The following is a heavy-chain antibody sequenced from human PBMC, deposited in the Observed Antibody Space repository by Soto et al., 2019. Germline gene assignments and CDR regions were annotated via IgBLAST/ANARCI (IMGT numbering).Heavy chain of an antibody. Sequence: SETLSLTCAVYGGSFSGYYWSWIRQPPGKGLEWIGEINHSGSTNYNPSLKSRVTISVDTSKNQFSLKLSSVTAADTAVYYCARGESIYDFWSGHYFDYWGQGTLVTVS. D-gene: IGHD3-3*01. CDR3: ARGESIYDFWSGHYFDY. CDR1: GGSFSGYY. V-gene: IGHV4-34*01. CDR2: INHSGST. J-gene: IGHJ4*02.